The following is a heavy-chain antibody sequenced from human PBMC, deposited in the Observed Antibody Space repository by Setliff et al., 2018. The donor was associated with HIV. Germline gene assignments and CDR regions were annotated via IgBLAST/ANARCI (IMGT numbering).Heavy chain of an antibody. Sequence: GGSLRLSCAASGFTFDDYGMTWVRQAPGKGLEWVSGINWNGGGTGYADSVQGRFTISRDNAKNSLYLQMNSLRAEDTALYYCAREGGMVRGALYYYYYYYMDVWGKGTTVTVS. CDR2: INWNGGGT. V-gene: IGHV3-20*04. CDR3: AREGGMVRGALYYYYYYYMDV. J-gene: IGHJ6*03. D-gene: IGHD3-10*01. CDR1: GFTFDDYG.